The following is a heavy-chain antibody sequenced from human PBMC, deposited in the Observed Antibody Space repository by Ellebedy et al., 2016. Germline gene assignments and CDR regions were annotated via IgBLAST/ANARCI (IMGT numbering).Heavy chain of an antibody. Sequence: SETLSLTXTVSGGSISSPNYYWGWIRQPPGKGLQWIGSVYYSGSPYYNPSLKSRVAISVETSKNQFSLMLRSVTAADTAAYYCARSTATVLMVYDFWGQGTLVTVSS. D-gene: IGHD2-8*01. CDR1: GGSISSPNYY. J-gene: IGHJ4*02. CDR2: VYYSGSP. CDR3: ARSTATVLMVYDF. V-gene: IGHV4-39*01.